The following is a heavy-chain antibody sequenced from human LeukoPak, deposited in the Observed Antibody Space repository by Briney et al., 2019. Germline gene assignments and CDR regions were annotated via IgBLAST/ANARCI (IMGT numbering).Heavy chain of an antibody. J-gene: IGHJ5*01. V-gene: IGHV3-23*01. CDR3: AKDRSISGSFETNWFDS. CDR1: GFTFSSYG. CDR2: ISGSGDST. Sequence: PGGSLRLSCAASGFTFSSYGMSWVRQAPGKGLEWVASISGSGDSTYYADSVKGRVTISRDNSKNILYLQLSSLRADDTAEYYCAKDRSISGSFETNWFDSWGQGTLVTVSS. D-gene: IGHD1-26*01.